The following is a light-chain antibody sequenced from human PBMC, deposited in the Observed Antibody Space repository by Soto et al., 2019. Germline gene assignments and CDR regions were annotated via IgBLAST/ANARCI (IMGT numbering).Light chain of an antibody. CDR1: QSVSSY. J-gene: IGKJ1*01. Sequence: EIVLTQSPATLSLSPGERATLSCRASQSVSSYLAWYQQKPGQAPRLLISDTSNRATGIPARFSGSGSETDFTLTISSLEPEDFAVYYGQQRSNWPRTFGQGTKVEIK. CDR3: QQRSNWPRT. V-gene: IGKV3-11*01. CDR2: DTS.